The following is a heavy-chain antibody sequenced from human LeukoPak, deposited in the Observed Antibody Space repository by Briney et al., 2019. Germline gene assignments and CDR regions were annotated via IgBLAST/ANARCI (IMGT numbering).Heavy chain of an antibody. CDR2: IRQDGSEK. CDR1: GFRFSDSC. V-gene: IGHV3-7*01. J-gene: IGHJ4*02. Sequence: GGFLRLSCAASGFRFSDSCMTWVRQAPGKGLEWVANIRQDGSEKYYVDSVKGRFTISRDNAKNSVYLQMNSLRAEDTAVYYCARDRSISGVVTLDYWGQGTLVTVSS. D-gene: IGHD3-3*01. CDR3: ARDRSISGVVTLDY.